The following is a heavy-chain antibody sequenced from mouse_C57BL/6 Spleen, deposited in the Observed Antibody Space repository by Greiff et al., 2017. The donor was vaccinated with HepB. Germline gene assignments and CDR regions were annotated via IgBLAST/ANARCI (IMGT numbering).Heavy chain of an antibody. CDR1: GFTFSSYG. J-gene: IGHJ1*03. CDR2: ISSGGSYT. D-gene: IGHD1-1*01. Sequence: EVKLVESGGDLVKPGGSLKLSCAASGFTFSSYGMSWVRQTPDKRLEWVATISSGGSYTYYPDSVKGRFTISRDNAKNTLYLQMSSLKSEDTAMYYCARRYYGSSYKYFDVWGTGTTVTVSS. CDR3: ARRYYGSSYKYFDV. V-gene: IGHV5-6*02.